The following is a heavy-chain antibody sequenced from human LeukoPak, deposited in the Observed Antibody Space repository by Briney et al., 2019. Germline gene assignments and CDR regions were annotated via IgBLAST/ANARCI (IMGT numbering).Heavy chain of an antibody. Sequence: GGSLRLSCAASGFTFSSYAMHWVRQAPGKGLEWVAVISYDGSNKYYADSVKGRFTISRDNSKNTLYLQMNSLRAEDTAVYYCARALPGYSYGIDYWGKGPLVTVSS. D-gene: IGHD5-18*01. J-gene: IGHJ4*02. CDR2: ISYDGSNK. CDR1: GFTFSSYA. CDR3: ARALPGYSYGIDY. V-gene: IGHV3-30*04.